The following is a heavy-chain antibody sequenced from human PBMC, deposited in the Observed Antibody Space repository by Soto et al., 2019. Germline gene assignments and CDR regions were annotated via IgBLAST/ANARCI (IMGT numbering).Heavy chain of an antibody. CDR3: AHRPIAGAAI. CDR2: IFHSGST. CDR1: GGSISNSNW. Sequence: SETLSLTCAVFGGSISNSNWWTWVRQPPGKGLDWIGEIFHSGSTNYNSSLMGRVTISVDKANNQFSLKLSSVTAADTAVYYCAHRPIAGAAIWGRGTLATVSS. V-gene: IGHV4-4*02. D-gene: IGHD1-26*01. J-gene: IGHJ4*02.